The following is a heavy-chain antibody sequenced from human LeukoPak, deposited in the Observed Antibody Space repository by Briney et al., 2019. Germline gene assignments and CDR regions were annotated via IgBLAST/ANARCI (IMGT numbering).Heavy chain of an antibody. CDR2: IYTSGST. CDR3: ARESSSGHFFFDY. J-gene: IGHJ4*02. D-gene: IGHD6-6*01. CDR1: GGSISSGSYY. V-gene: IGHV4-61*02. Sequence: SETLSLTCTVSGGSISSGSYYWSWIRQPAGKGLEWIGRIYTSGSTNYNPSLKSRVTISVDTSKNQFSLKLGSVTAADTAVYYCARESSSGHFFFDYWGQGTLVTVSS.